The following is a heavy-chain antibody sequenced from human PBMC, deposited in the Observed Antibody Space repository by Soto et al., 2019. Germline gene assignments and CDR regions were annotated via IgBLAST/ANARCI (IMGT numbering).Heavy chain of an antibody. CDR3: ARTGYDRSGYFVEYYFDY. CDR2: ISNDGSNP. J-gene: IGHJ4*02. D-gene: IGHD3-22*01. V-gene: IGHV3-30-3*01. CDR1: GFSFSKYA. Sequence: GGSLRLSCAASGFSFSKYAMHWVRQARGTGLEWVAVISNDGSNPYYADSVKGRFTISRDNSKNTLYLQMNSLREEDTAVYYCARTGYDRSGYFVEYYFDYWGQGTLVTVSS.